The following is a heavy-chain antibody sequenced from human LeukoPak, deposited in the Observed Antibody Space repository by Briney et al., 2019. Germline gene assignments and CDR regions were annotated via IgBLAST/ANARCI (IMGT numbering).Heavy chain of an antibody. D-gene: IGHD5-12*01. CDR1: GGSFSGYY. CDR2: INHSGST. V-gene: IGHV4-34*01. CDR3: ARGGYSGYPTPLYYGMDV. J-gene: IGHJ6*04. Sequence: SETLSLTCAVYGGSFSGYYWSWIRQPPGKGLEWIGEINHSGSTNYNPSLKSQVTISVDTSKNQFSLKLSSVTAADTAVYYCARGGYSGYPTPLYYGMDVWGKGTTVTVSS.